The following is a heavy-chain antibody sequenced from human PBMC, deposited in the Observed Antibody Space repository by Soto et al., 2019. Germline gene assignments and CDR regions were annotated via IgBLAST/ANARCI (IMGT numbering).Heavy chain of an antibody. V-gene: IGHV3-23*01. Sequence: PVVTLRLSCAASGFTFSSYAMSWVRQTPGKGLEWVSLFSGSGGDTYYADSVKGRLTISRDNSKNTLYLQMNSLGAEDTAVYDCVARPNRDWYTEWGPRTLVTV. D-gene: IGHD3-9*01. CDR1: GFTFSSYA. J-gene: IGHJ4*02. CDR3: VARPNRDWYTE. CDR2: FSGSGGDT.